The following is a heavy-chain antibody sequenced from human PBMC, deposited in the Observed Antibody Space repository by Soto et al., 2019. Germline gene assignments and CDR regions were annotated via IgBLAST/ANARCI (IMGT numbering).Heavy chain of an antibody. D-gene: IGHD6-19*01. J-gene: IGHJ6*02. Sequence: QVPLVQSGAEVKKPGASVKVSCKASGYTFTTYGISWVRQAPGQGLEWMGWISVYNGNTNYAQRLQGRVSMTKDTSTGTAYMELRSLRSDDTAVYYCARVTVADGLYYSHGMDVWGQGTPVTVSS. CDR1: GYTFTTYG. CDR3: ARVTVADGLYYSHGMDV. CDR2: ISVYNGNT. V-gene: IGHV1-18*01.